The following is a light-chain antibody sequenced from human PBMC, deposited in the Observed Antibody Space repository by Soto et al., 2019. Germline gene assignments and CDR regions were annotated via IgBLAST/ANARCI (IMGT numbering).Light chain of an antibody. V-gene: IGKV3-15*01. CDR3: QQYNNWPPKT. J-gene: IGKJ1*01. CDR1: QSINTN. Sequence: EIVMTQSPAILSVSPGERATLSCRASQSINTNLAWYQQKPGQAPRVLIYGASTRATGIPARFSGSGSGTEFTLTISSLQSEDFAVYYCQQYNNWPPKTFGQGTKVESK. CDR2: GAS.